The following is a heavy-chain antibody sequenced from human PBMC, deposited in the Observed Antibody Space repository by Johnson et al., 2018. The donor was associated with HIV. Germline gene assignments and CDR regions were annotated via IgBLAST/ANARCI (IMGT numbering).Heavy chain of an antibody. D-gene: IGHD3-16*01. CDR2: ISGSGSII. J-gene: IGHJ3*01. V-gene: IGHV3-11*04. Sequence: QVQLVESGGGLVKPGGSLKLSCAVSGFTFSDHYMSWIRQTPGQGLQWVSYISGSGSIIYSTDSVQGRFTISRDNVKNSLYLQMDNLRPEDTAVYYCARSRHGGIQPSDAFDVWGQGTMVTVSS. CDR3: ARSRHGGIQPSDAFDV. CDR1: GFTFSDHY.